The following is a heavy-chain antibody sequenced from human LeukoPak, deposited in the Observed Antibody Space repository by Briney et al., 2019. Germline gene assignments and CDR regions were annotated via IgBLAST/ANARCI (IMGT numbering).Heavy chain of an antibody. CDR1: GGTFSSYA. CDR2: IIPIFGTA. Sequence: SVKASCKASGGTFSSYAISWVRQAPGQGLEWMGRIIPIFGTANYAQKFQGRVTITTDESTSTAYMELSSLRSEDTAVYYCARGNCTNGVCYAYFDYWGQGTLVTVSS. J-gene: IGHJ4*02. CDR3: ARGNCTNGVCYAYFDY. V-gene: IGHV1-69*05. D-gene: IGHD2-8*01.